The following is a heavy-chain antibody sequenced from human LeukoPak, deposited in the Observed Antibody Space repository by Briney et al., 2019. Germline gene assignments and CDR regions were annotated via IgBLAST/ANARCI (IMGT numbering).Heavy chain of an antibody. D-gene: IGHD2-2*01. Sequence: GRSLRLSCAASGFTFSSYGMHWVRQAPGKGLEWVAVISYDGSNKYYADSVKGRFTISRDNSKNTLYLQMNSLRAEDTAVYYCAKGLSAQPLDYWGQGTLVTVSS. J-gene: IGHJ4*02. CDR1: GFTFSSYG. CDR2: ISYDGSNK. CDR3: AKGLSAQPLDY. V-gene: IGHV3-30*18.